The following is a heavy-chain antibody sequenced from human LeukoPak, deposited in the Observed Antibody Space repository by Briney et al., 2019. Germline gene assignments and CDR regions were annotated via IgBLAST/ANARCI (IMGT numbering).Heavy chain of an antibody. CDR3: ARVASSLDVCVDP. Sequence: PSETLSLTRPLSGCSPMMVTSEHRSIRQPPGKGLEWIGYIYYSGSTNYNPSLKSRVTMSVDTSKNQFSLKLSSVTAADVAVFYCARVASSLDVCVDPGRQG. J-gene: IGHJ5*02. CDR2: IYYSGST. D-gene: IGHD6-13*01. V-gene: IGHV4-61*01. CDR1: GCSPMMVTSE.